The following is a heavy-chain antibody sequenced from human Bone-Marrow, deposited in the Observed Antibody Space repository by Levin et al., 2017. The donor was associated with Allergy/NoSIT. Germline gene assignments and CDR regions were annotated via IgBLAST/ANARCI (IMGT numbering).Heavy chain of an antibody. CDR1: GFTFSSST. V-gene: IGHV3-48*01. CDR3: ARHLIYGDYASFDS. CDR2: ITRSSTTI. Sequence: GGSLRLSCAASGFTFSSSTMNWVRQAPGKGLEWISFITRSSTTIYYADSVRGRFTVSRDNAGNSLYLQMNRLSVEDTAVYYCARHLIYGDYASFDSWGQGALVTVSS. J-gene: IGHJ4*02. D-gene: IGHD4-17*01.